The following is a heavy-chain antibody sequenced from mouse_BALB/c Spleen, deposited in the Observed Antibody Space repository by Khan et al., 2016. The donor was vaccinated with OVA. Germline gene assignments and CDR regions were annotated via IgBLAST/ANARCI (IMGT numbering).Heavy chain of an antibody. J-gene: IGHJ2*01. CDR2: IYPGNSDT. V-gene: IGHV1-5*01. CDR3: TRNGFGNCESWDY. Sequence: VQLKQSGTVLARPGASVKMSCKGSGYTFTNYWMHWVKQRPGQGLEWIGVIYPGNSDTNYNQKFKGKAKLTAVTSTSTAYMELNSLTNEDSAVYYCTRNGFGNCESWDYWGQGTTLTVSS. CDR1: GYTFTNYW. D-gene: IGHD2-1*01.